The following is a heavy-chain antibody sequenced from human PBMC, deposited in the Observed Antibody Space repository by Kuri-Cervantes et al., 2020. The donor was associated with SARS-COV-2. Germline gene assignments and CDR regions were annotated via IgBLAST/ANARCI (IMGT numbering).Heavy chain of an antibody. V-gene: IGHV3-23*01. CDR2: ISGSGGST. CDR3: AKVQKLGSGWYWFDP. CDR1: GSTFASYS. J-gene: IGHJ5*02. D-gene: IGHD6-13*01. Sequence: GRSLTLSWAASGSTFASYSMSWVRQAHGKGLGWVTAISGSGGSTYYGDSVKGRFTISRDDSKNTRYLQMNSLRAEDTAVYYCAKVQKLGSGWYWFDPWGQGTLVTVSS.